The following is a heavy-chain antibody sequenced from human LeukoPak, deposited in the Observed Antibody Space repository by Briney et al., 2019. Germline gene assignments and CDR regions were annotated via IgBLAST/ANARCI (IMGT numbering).Heavy chain of an antibody. CDR1: GDSTSSYY. D-gene: IGHD2-15*01. J-gene: IGHJ4*02. Sequence: SETLSLTCTVSGDSTSSYYWNWIRQPAGKGLEWIGRIYTSGTTDYNPSLKSRVTMSVDTSKNQFSLKLSSVTAADTAVYYCARERGSGGFDYWGQGTLVTVSS. V-gene: IGHV4-4*07. CDR3: ARERGSGGFDY. CDR2: IYTSGTT.